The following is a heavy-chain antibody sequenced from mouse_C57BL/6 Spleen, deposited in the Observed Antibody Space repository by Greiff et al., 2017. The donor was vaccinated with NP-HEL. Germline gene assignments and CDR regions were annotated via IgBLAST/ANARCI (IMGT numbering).Heavy chain of an antibody. CDR1: GYSITSGYD. Sequence: EVQLQQSGPGMVKPSQSLSLTCTVTGYSITSGYDWHWIRHFPGNKLEWMGYISYSGSTNYNPSLKSRISITHDTSKNHFFLKLNSVTTEDTATYYCARGEVAAGAMDYWGQGTSVTVSS. CDR2: ISYSGST. V-gene: IGHV3-1*01. J-gene: IGHJ4*01. D-gene: IGHD1-1*01. CDR3: ARGEVAAGAMDY.